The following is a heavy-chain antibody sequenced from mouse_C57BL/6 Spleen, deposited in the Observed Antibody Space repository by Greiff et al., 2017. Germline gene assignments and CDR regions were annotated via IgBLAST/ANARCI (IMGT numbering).Heavy chain of an antibody. CDR1: GYAFSSSW. Sequence: VQLQQSGPELVKPGASVKISCKASGYAFSSSWMNWVKQRPGKGLEWIGRIYPGDGDTYYNGKFKGKATLTADKSSRTAYMQLSSLTSEDSAVYFCAREGKDYAFAYWGQGTLVTVSA. D-gene: IGHD2-4*01. V-gene: IGHV1-82*01. CDR2: IYPGDGDT. J-gene: IGHJ3*01. CDR3: AREGKDYAFAY.